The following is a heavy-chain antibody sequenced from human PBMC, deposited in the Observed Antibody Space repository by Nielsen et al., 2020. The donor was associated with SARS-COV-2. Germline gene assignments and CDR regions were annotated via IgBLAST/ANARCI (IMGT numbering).Heavy chain of an antibody. J-gene: IGHJ2*01. CDR2: IYYSGST. V-gene: IGHV4-39*07. Sequence: SETLSLTCTVSGGSISSSSYYWGWIRQPPGKGLEWIGSIYYSGSTYYNPSLKSRVTISVDTSKNQFSLKLSSVTAADTAVYYCAADLPQKGPDWYFDLWGRGTLVTVSS. CDR1: GGSISSSSYY. CDR3: AADLPQKGPDWYFDL.